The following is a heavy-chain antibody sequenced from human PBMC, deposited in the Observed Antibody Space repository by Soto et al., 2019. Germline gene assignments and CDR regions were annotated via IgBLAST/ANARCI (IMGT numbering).Heavy chain of an antibody. CDR2: ISSSGGST. CDR1: GFTFSSNA. CDR3: AKDAYSGSYNDY. D-gene: IGHD1-26*01. V-gene: IGHV3-23*01. Sequence: GSLRLSCAASGFTFSSNAMNWVRQAPGKGLEWVSGISSSGGSTYYADSVKGRFTISRDNSKNTLYLQMNSLRAEDTAIYYCAKDAYSGSYNDYWGQGTLVTVSS. J-gene: IGHJ4*02.